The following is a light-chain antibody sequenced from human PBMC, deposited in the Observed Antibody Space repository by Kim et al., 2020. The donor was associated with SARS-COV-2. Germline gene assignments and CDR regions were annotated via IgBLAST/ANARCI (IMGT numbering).Light chain of an antibody. V-gene: IGLV2-14*03. J-gene: IGLJ1*01. CDR1: RRDVGGSTY. Sequence: SLTLACPVTRRDVGGSTYVSCYQHLPRKAPKLMIYDVRNRPSGVSNRFSGSKSGNTASLTISGLQAADEADYYCSSYTSSSTYVFGTGTKVTVL. CDR2: DVR. CDR3: SSYTSSSTYV.